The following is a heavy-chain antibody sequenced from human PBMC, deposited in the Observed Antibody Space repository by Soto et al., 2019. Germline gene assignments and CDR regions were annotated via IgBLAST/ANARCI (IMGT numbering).Heavy chain of an antibody. J-gene: IGHJ4*02. Sequence: QVQLQESGPGLVKPSGTPSLTCVVSGGSISSSYWWSWVRQPPGKGLEWIGEIYHSGSTNYNTSLKSRVAISVDKSKNQFSLKLSSVTAADTAVYYCARDNWVAGVGSVKTWYWGQGTLVTVSS. CDR3: ARDNWVAGVGSVKTWY. CDR2: IYHSGST. D-gene: IGHD6-19*01. V-gene: IGHV4-4*02. CDR1: GGSISSSYW.